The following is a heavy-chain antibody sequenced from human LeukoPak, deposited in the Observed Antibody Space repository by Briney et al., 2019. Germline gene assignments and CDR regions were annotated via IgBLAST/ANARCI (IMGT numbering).Heavy chain of an antibody. D-gene: IGHD1-7*01. CDR1: GFTVSSNY. J-gene: IGHJ3*02. V-gene: IGHV3-66*01. Sequence: GGSLRLSWSASGFTVSSNYISWVRQPPGKGLEWVSGIYIGGSTYYPHSGKGTFTISRDNSKKTPYLQKTSPLANGRCVYYCARGPEYNWNYWDAFDIWGQGTMVSVSS. CDR3: ARGPEYNWNYWDAFDI. CDR2: IYIGGST.